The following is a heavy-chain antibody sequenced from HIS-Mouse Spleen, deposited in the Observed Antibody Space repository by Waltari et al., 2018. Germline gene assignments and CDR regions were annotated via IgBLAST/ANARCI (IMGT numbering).Heavy chain of an antibody. CDR1: GFTFSSYG. V-gene: IGHV3-33*01. D-gene: IGHD5-12*01. Sequence: QVQLVESGGGVVQPGRSLRLSCAASGFTFSSYGMHWVRQAPGKGWRREAGIWYEGRNKYYANSGKGRFTIARDNAKNSLYLQMNSLRAEDTAVYYCARDPSGYDNHWGQGTLVTVSS. J-gene: IGHJ5*02. CDR2: IWYEGRNK. CDR3: ARDPSGYDNH.